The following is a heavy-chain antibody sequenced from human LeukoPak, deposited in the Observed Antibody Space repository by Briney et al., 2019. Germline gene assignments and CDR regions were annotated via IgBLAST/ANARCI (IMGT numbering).Heavy chain of an antibody. Sequence: ASETLSLTCTVSGGSISSSSYYWGWIRQPPGKGLEWIGSIYYSGSTYYTPSLKSRVTISVDTSKNQFSLKLSSVTAADTAVYYCARLGMATIPGYFDYWGQGTLVPVSS. J-gene: IGHJ4*02. CDR1: GGSISSSSYY. V-gene: IGHV4-39*01. D-gene: IGHD5-24*01. CDR2: IYYSGST. CDR3: ARLGMATIPGYFDY.